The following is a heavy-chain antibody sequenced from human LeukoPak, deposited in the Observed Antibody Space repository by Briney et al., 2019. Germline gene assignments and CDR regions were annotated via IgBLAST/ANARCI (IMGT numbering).Heavy chain of an antibody. J-gene: IGHJ5*02. CDR2: IIPIFGTA. CDR1: GGTFSSYA. Sequence: SVKVSCKASGGTFSSYAISWVRQAPGQGLEWMGGIIPIFGTANYAQKFQGRVTITADESTSTAYMELSSLRSEDTAVYYCARLYNWNSGFDPRGQGTLVTVSS. D-gene: IGHD1-7*01. CDR3: ARLYNWNSGFDP. V-gene: IGHV1-69*13.